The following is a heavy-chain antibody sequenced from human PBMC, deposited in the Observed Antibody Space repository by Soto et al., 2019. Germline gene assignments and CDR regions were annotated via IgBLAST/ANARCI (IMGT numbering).Heavy chain of an antibody. D-gene: IGHD1-26*01. J-gene: IGHJ5*02. Sequence: QVQLVQSGAEVKKPGSSLKVSCETSGGTSTIYTITWVRQAPGQGLQWMGRIVPTLRLTNYAQDFQGRLTLTADTSTSTAHMGLSSLTSEATAVYYCATEKYGAGRVGVDTWGQGTLVTVSS. CDR3: ATEKYGAGRVGVDT. CDR2: IVPTLRLT. V-gene: IGHV1-69*08. CDR1: GGTSTIYT.